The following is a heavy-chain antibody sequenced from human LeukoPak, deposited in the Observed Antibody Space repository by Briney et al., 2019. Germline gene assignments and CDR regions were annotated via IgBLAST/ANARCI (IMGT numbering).Heavy chain of an antibody. D-gene: IGHD2-2*01. CDR1: GYSIISDYF. CDR3: AKGPGSTPH. V-gene: IGHV4-38-2*02. J-gene: IGHJ4*02. CDR2: IYHSGST. Sequence: PSETLSLTCTVSGYSIISDYFWGWIRQPPGKGLEWIGTIYHSGSTYYNPSLESRVTMSLDTSKNQFSLKLSSVTAADTAVYYCAKGPGSTPHWGQGTLVTVSS.